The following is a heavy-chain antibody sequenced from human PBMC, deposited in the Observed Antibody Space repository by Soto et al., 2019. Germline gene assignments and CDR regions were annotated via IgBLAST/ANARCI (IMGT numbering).Heavy chain of an antibody. Sequence: QVQLVQSGAEVKKPGSSVKVSCKASGGTFSSYAISWVRQAPGQGLEWMGGIIPIFGTANYAQKFQGRVTITADESTSTAYMELSSLRSEDTAVYYCARDHYYDSRYYYGMDVWGQGTTVTVSS. CDR2: IIPIFGTA. CDR3: ARDHYYDSRYYYGMDV. CDR1: GGTFSSYA. D-gene: IGHD3-22*01. V-gene: IGHV1-69*01. J-gene: IGHJ6*02.